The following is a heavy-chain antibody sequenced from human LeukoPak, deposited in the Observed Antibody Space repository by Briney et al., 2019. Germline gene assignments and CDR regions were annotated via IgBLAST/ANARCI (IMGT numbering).Heavy chain of an antibody. Sequence: SETLSLTCAVYGGSFSGYYWSWIRQPPGKGLEWIGEINHSGSTNYNPSLKSRVTISVDTSKNQFSLKLSSVTAADTAVYYCARGYWEPSDESPWFGEPQRYYYYMDVWGKGTTVTVSS. D-gene: IGHD3-10*01. CDR1: GGSFSGYY. CDR2: INHSGST. CDR3: ARGYWEPSDESPWFGEPQRYYYYMDV. V-gene: IGHV4-34*01. J-gene: IGHJ6*03.